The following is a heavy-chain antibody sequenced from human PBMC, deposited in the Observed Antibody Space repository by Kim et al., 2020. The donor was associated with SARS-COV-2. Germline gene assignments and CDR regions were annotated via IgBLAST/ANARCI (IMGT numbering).Heavy chain of an antibody. D-gene: IGHD5-18*01. Sequence: KSRVTISVDTSKNQFSRKRSSVTAADTAVYYCARDSLGYGNYYYYGMDVWGQGTTVTVSS. CDR3: ARDSLGYGNYYYYGMDV. V-gene: IGHV4-59*01. J-gene: IGHJ6*02.